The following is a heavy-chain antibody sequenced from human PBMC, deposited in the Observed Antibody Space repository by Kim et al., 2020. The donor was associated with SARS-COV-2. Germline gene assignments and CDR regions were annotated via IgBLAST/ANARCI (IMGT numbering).Heavy chain of an antibody. J-gene: IGHJ4*02. CDR3: ARGVVGATGFAYFDY. V-gene: IGHV3-64*01. D-gene: IGHD1-26*01. Sequence: NYVKGRFTISRDNSKNTLYLQMGSLRAEDMAVYYCARGVVGATGFAYFDYWGQGTLVTVSS.